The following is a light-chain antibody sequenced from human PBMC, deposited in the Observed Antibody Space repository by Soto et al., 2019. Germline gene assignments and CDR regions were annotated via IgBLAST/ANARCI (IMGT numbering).Light chain of an antibody. Sequence: QTVVTQPPSVSGAPGQRVTISCTGSSSNIGAGYEVHWYQQIPGTAPKLLIYGNTNRPSGVPDRFSASKSGTSASLAITGLQAEDEADYYCQSYESSLSGWIFGGGTKLTVL. V-gene: IGLV1-40*01. CDR3: QSYESSLSGWI. CDR1: SSNIGAGYE. CDR2: GNT. J-gene: IGLJ2*01.